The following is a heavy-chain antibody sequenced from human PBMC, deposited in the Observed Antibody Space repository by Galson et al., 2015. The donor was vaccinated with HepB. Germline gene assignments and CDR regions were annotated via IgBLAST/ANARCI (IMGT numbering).Heavy chain of an antibody. Sequence: SVKVSCKASGYTFTSYGISWVRRAPGQGLEWMGWISAYNGNTNYAQKLQGRVTMTTDTSTSTAYMELRSLRSDDTAVYYCARVYSSSPAPTHGWFDPWGQGTLVTVSS. V-gene: IGHV1-18*01. CDR2: ISAYNGNT. CDR3: ARVYSSSPAPTHGWFDP. J-gene: IGHJ5*02. D-gene: IGHD6-13*01. CDR1: GYTFTSYG.